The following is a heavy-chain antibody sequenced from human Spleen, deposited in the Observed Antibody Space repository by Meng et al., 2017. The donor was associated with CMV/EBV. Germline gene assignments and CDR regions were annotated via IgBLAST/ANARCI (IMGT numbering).Heavy chain of an antibody. D-gene: IGHD3-10*01. V-gene: IGHV4-39*07. CDR2: IYFSGST. Sequence: CTGPGDSINSHSYYWAWIRPPPGKRLEWIGSIYFSGSTYYTPSLRSRVTISTDTPKNQFSLKVNSVTAADTAVYYCARGPLWFGEFYWGQGTLVTVSS. CDR3: ARGPLWFGEFY. CDR1: GDSINSHSYY. J-gene: IGHJ4*02.